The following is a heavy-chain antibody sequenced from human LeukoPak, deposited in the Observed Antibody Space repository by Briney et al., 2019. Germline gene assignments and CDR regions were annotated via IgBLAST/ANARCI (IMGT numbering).Heavy chain of an antibody. CDR1: GGSFSGYY. J-gene: IGHJ4*02. Sequence: SETLSLTCAVYGGSFSGYYWSWIRQPPGKGLEWIGEINQSGSTNYNPSLKSRVTISVDTSKKQFSLKLRSVTAADTAVYYCAGRPLYYYDSSGYYRFGGQGTLVTVSS. V-gene: IGHV4-34*01. CDR2: INQSGST. D-gene: IGHD3-22*01. CDR3: AGRPLYYYDSSGYYRF.